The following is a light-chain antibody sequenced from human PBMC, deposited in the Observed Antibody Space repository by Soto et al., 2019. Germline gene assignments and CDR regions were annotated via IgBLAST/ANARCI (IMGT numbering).Light chain of an antibody. CDR3: CSNAGSYEV. J-gene: IGLJ2*01. Sequence: QSALTQPRSVSGSPGQSVTISCTGTSSDVGGYNYVSWYQQHPGKAPKGMIYDVSERPSGVPDRFSGSKSGNTASLTISGLQAEDEADYYCCSNAGSYEVFGGATQLTVL. V-gene: IGLV2-11*01. CDR2: DVS. CDR1: SSDVGGYNY.